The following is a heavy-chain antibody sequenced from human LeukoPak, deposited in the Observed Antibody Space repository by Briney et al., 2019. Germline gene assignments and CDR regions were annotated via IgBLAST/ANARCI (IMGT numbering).Heavy chain of an antibody. Sequence: ASVKVSFKASGYTFTGYYMHWVRQAPGQGLEWMGWINPNSGGTNYAQKLQGRVTMTTDTSTSTAYMELRSLRSDDTAVYYCARIESGSRGITDYWGQGTLVTVSS. CDR1: GYTFTGYY. J-gene: IGHJ4*02. V-gene: IGHV1-2*02. D-gene: IGHD3-10*01. CDR2: INPNSGGT. CDR3: ARIESGSRGITDY.